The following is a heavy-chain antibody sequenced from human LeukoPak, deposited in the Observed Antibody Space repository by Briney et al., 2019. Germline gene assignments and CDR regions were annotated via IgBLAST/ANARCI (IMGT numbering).Heavy chain of an antibody. CDR3: ARVYLSQQLVPGLDY. V-gene: IGHV3-20*04. Sequence: GGSLRLSCAASGFIFDDYGMSWVRQAPGKGLEWVPDINWNGSITGYADSVKGRFTISRDNAKNSLYLQMNSLRAEDTALYYCARVYLSQQLVPGLDYWGQGTLVTVSS. CDR1: GFIFDDYG. D-gene: IGHD6-13*01. J-gene: IGHJ4*02. CDR2: INWNGSIT.